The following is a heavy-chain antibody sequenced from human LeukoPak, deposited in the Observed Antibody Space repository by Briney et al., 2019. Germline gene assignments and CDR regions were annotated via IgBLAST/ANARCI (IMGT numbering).Heavy chain of an antibody. Sequence: GGSPRLSCAASTFTFSSYNMNWVRQAPGKGLEWVSSISSSGTYIYYRDSVKGRFTISRDNAENSLYLEMNSLRVEDTAIYYCVRDRGSYRPIDYWGQGTLVTVSS. J-gene: IGHJ4*02. CDR2: ISSSGTYI. CDR3: VRDRGSYRPIDY. D-gene: IGHD1-26*01. CDR1: TFTFSSYN. V-gene: IGHV3-21*01.